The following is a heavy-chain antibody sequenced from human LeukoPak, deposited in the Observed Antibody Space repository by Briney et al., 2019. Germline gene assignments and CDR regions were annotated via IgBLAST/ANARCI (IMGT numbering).Heavy chain of an antibody. CDR2: IYHSGSA. V-gene: IGHV4-38-2*02. CDR1: GYSISSGYY. J-gene: IGHJ4*02. Sequence: PSETLSLTCTVSGYSISSGYYWGWIRQLPGKGLEWIGSIYHSGSAHYNPSLKSRVTISVDTSKNQFSLRLRSMTATDTAVYYCARRIGRPNTGIDFWGQGTLVTVSS. CDR3: ARRIGRPNTGIDF. D-gene: IGHD1-26*01.